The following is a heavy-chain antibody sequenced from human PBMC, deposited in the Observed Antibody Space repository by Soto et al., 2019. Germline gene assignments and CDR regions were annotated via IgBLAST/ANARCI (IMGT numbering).Heavy chain of an antibody. V-gene: IGHV4-31*03. Sequence: QVQLQESGPGLVKPSQTLSLTCTVSGGSISSGGYYWSWIRQHPGKGLEWIGYLYYSGSTCYNPSLKSRVTISVDTSKNQFSLKLSSVTAADTAVYYCASGTEVSPSWDVWGQGTTVTVSS. CDR3: ASGTEVSPSWDV. CDR2: LYYSGST. CDR1: GGSISSGGYY. J-gene: IGHJ6*02. D-gene: IGHD1-26*01.